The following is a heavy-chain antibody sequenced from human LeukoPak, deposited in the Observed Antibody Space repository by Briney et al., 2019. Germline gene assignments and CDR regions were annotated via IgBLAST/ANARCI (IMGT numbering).Heavy chain of an antibody. D-gene: IGHD3-10*01. J-gene: IGHJ6*03. CDR2: INHSGST. CDR3: ARLRAMVRGVIIPYYMDV. V-gene: IGHV4-34*01. Sequence: SETLSLTCAVYGGSFSGYYWSWIRQPPGKGLEWIGEINHSGSTNYNPSLKSRVTISVDTSKNQFSLKLSSVTAADTAVYYCARLRAMVRGVIIPYYMDVWGKGTTVTISS. CDR1: GGSFSGYY.